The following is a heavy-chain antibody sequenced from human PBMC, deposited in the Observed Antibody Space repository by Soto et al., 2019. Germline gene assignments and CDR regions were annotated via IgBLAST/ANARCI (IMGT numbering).Heavy chain of an antibody. CDR3: ARVSGGSGSYYNAFPLYYFDY. J-gene: IGHJ4*02. Sequence: QVQLQESGPGLVKPSQTLSLTCTVSGGSISSGGYYWSWIRQHPGKGLEWIGYIYYSGSTYYNPSLKSRVTISVDTSKNQFSLKLSSVTAADTAVYYCARVSGGSGSYYNAFPLYYFDYWGQGTLVTVSS. V-gene: IGHV4-31*03. CDR2: IYYSGST. D-gene: IGHD3-10*01. CDR1: GGSISSGGYY.